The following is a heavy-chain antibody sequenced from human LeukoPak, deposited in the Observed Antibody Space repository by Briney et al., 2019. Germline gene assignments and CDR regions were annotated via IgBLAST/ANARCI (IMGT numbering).Heavy chain of an antibody. CDR2: INAGSGGT. J-gene: IGHJ6*02. CDR1: GYTFTSYA. CDR3: ARDGGYCSSGTICYSRAEYYYYGLDV. Sequence: GASVKVSCKASGYTFTSYAMHWVRQAPGQRLEWMGWINAGSGGTNYAQKFQGRVTMTRDTSISTVYMELSRLRSDDTAVYYCARDGGYCSSGTICYSRAEYYYYGLDVWAKGPRSPSP. D-gene: IGHD2-2*01. V-gene: IGHV1-2*02.